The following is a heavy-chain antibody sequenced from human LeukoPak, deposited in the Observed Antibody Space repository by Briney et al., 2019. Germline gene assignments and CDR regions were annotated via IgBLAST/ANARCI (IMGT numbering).Heavy chain of an antibody. D-gene: IGHD5-12*01. V-gene: IGHV4-34*01. CDR3: ARSKRLRPGSAFDY. CDR2: INHSGST. CDR1: GGSFSGYY. J-gene: IGHJ4*02. Sequence: SETLSLTCAVYGGSFSGYYWSWIRQPPGKGLEWIGEINHSGSTNYNPSLKSRVTISVDTSKNQFSLKLSSVTAADTAVYYCARSKRLRPGSAFDYWGQGTLVTVSS.